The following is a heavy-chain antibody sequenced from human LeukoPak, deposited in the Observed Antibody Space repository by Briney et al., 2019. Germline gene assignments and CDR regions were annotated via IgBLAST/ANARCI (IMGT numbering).Heavy chain of an antibody. D-gene: IGHD6-13*01. CDR3: ARDFSGIAAAGTYYYYYYGMDV. CDR1: GYTFTGYY. Sequence: ASVKVSCKASGYTFTGYYMHWVRQAPGQGLEWMGWINPNSGGTNYAQKFQGWVTMTRDTSISTAYMELSRLRSDDTAVYYCARDFSGIAAAGTYYYYYYGMDVWGQGTTVTVSS. V-gene: IGHV1-2*04. CDR2: INPNSGGT. J-gene: IGHJ6*02.